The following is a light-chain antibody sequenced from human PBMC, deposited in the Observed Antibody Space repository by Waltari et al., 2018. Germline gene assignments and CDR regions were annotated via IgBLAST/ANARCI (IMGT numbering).Light chain of an antibody. CDR3: QQYNTYSS. CDR2: KAS. J-gene: IGKJ2*01. CDR1: QSISNW. V-gene: IGKV1-5*03. Sequence: DIQMTQSSSSLSASVGDRVTITRRASQSISNWLAWYQQKPGKAPILLIYKASILKSGVPSRFSGSGSGTQFTLTISSLQPGDFATYYCQQYNTYSSFGQGTKLEIK.